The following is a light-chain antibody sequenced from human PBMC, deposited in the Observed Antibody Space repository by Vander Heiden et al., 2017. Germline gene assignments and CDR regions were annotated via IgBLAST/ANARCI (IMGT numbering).Light chain of an antibody. Sequence: DIQMTQSPSSLSASVGDRVTITCRASQSISIYLNWNQQKPGKAPKLLIYGASSLQSGVPSRFTGSGSGTDFALTISSLQPEDSATYYCQQSYSSPYTFGQGTKLEIK. CDR1: QSISIY. V-gene: IGKV1-39*01. J-gene: IGKJ2*01. CDR2: GAS. CDR3: QQSYSSPYT.